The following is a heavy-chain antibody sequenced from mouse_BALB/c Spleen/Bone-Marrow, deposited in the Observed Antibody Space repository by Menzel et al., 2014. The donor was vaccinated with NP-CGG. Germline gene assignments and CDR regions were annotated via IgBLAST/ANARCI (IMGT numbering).Heavy chain of an antibody. D-gene: IGHD1-1*01. Sequence: VQLQQSGAELVRPGTSVKVSCKASGYAFTNYLIEWVKQRPGQGLEWIGVINPGTGDTNYNEKFKGKATLTADKSSNTAYMQFSSLTSDDSAVYFCARRCYVHWYLDVWGAGTTVNVSS. CDR2: INPGTGDT. V-gene: IGHV1-54*01. CDR1: GYAFTNYL. CDR3: ARRCYVHWYLDV. J-gene: IGHJ1*01.